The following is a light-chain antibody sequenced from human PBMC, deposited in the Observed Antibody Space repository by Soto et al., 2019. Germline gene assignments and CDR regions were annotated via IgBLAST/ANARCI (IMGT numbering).Light chain of an antibody. CDR3: MQALQTPWT. V-gene: IGKV2-28*01. CDR2: LGS. J-gene: IGKJ1*01. Sequence: DSVMTQSPLSLPVTPGEPASISCRSSQSLLHSDGYIYLDWYLQRPGQSPQLLICLGSNRASGVPDRFCGSGSGTHFTLTISRVEAEDFGVYYCMQALQTPWTFGQGTRVEVK. CDR1: QSLLHSDGYIY.